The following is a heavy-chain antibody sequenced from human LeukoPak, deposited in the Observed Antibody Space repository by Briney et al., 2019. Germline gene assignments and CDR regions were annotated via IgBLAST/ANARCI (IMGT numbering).Heavy chain of an antibody. D-gene: IGHD3-22*01. J-gene: IGHJ4*02. CDR3: ARESDYYDSSGYGY. CDR1: GGTFSSYA. V-gene: IGHV1-2*02. CDR2: INPNSGGT. Sequence: ASVKVSCKASGGTFSSYAISWVRQAPGQGREWMGWINPNSGGTNYAQKFQGRVTMTRDTSISTAYMELSRLRSDDTAVYYCARESDYYDSSGYGYWGQGTLVTVSS.